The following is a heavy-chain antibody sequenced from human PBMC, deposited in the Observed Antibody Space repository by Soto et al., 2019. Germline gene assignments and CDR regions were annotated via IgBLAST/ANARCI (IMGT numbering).Heavy chain of an antibody. CDR3: AKGARRGDGMVREWYYVDY. CDR2: ISYDGSNK. J-gene: IGHJ4*02. V-gene: IGHV3-30*18. CDR1: GFTFSSYG. D-gene: IGHD3-10*01. Sequence: QVQLVESGGGVVQPGRSLRLSCAASGFTFSSYGMHWVRQAPGKGLEWVAVISYDGSNKYYADSVKGRFTISRDNSKNTLYLQMNSRRAEDTAVYYCAKGARRGDGMVREWYYVDYWGQGTLVTVSS.